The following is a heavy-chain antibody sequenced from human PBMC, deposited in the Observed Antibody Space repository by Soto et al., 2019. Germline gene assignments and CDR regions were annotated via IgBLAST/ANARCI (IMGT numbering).Heavy chain of an antibody. Sequence: EVQLVESGGGLVQPGGSLRLSCAASGFTFSSYWMHWVRQAPVKGLVWVSRINSDGSSTSYADSVKGRFTISRDNAKNTLYLQMNSLSAEDTAVYSCARDLELTPVDYWGQGTLVTVSS. D-gene: IGHD1-7*01. CDR1: GFTFSSYW. V-gene: IGHV3-74*01. J-gene: IGHJ4*02. CDR2: INSDGSST. CDR3: ARDLELTPVDY.